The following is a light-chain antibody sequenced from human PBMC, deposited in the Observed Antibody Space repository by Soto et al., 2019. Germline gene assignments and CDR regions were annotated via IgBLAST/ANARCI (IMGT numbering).Light chain of an antibody. CDR2: AAT. J-gene: IGKJ1*01. CDR3: QQNFNFPRT. Sequence: DIQLTQSPPSLSASVGDRVTITCRASQTIDTYVNWYQHKPGTAPKVLIYAATYLQNGVPSRFSGTGSGADFTLTISSLQPEDFATYYCQQNFNFPRTFXQGTKVDIK. CDR1: QTIDTY. V-gene: IGKV1-39*01.